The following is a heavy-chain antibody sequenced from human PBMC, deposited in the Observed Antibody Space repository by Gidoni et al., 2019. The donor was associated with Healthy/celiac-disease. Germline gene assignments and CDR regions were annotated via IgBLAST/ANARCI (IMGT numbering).Heavy chain of an antibody. D-gene: IGHD2-2*01. CDR1: GYSFTTYW. J-gene: IGHJ6*02. Sequence: EVQLVQSGAEGKRPGESLKISCKGSGYSFTTYWIGWVRQMPGKGLEWMGIIYPGDSDTRYSPSFQGQVIISAAKSISTAYLQWSSLQASDTAMYYCARLKTRYCSTTSCYADYGMDVWGQGTTVTVSS. CDR2: IYPGDSDT. V-gene: IGHV5-51*03. CDR3: ARLKTRYCSTTSCYADYGMDV.